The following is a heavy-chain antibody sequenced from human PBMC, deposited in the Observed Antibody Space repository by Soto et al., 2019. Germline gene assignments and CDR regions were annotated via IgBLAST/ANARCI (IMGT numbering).Heavy chain of an antibody. CDR3: AKDRGWSSADLEY. J-gene: IGHJ4*02. Sequence: QVQLVESGRGVVQPGSSLRLSCAASGFNFSSFGMHWVRQAPGKGLEWVALMSYDGSSKYYQDSLKGRFTISRDKSKNTLYLQMSSLRVEDTAVYYCAKDRGWSSADLEYWGQGTLVTVSS. V-gene: IGHV3-30*18. CDR2: MSYDGSSK. D-gene: IGHD6-19*01. CDR1: GFNFSSFG.